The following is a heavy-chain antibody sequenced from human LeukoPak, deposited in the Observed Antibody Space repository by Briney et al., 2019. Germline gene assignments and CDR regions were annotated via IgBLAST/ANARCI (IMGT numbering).Heavy chain of an antibody. CDR3: ARPRYGSGYLFDY. CDR2: ISGSGGGT. Sequence: GGSLRLSCAASGFTFSSYAMSWVRQAPGKGLEWVSAISGSGGGTYYADSVKGRFTISRDNSKNTLYLQMNSLRAEDTAVYYCARPRYGSGYLFDYWGQGTLVTVSS. V-gene: IGHV3-23*01. CDR1: GFTFSSYA. D-gene: IGHD6-19*01. J-gene: IGHJ4*02.